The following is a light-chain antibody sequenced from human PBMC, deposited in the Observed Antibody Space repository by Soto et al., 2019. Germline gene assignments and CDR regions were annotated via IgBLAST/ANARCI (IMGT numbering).Light chain of an antibody. Sequence: EIVMTQSSATLSVSPGERATLSCRASQSFRSNLAWYQQKPGQAPRLLIYVASTRATGIPARFSGSGSGTEFTLTISSLQSEDFAVYYCQQYNNWPHTFGQGTKLEIK. CDR3: QQYNNWPHT. CDR2: VAS. J-gene: IGKJ2*01. CDR1: QSFRSN. V-gene: IGKV3-15*01.